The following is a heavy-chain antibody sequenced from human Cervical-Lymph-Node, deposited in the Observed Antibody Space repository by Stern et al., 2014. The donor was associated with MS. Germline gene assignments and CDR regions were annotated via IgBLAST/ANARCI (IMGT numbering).Heavy chain of an antibody. D-gene: IGHD6-13*01. CDR3: ARSYGSTWPYNWFDS. CDR2: TDWHDDN. CDR1: GFSLTTRGLC. J-gene: IGHJ5*01. Sequence: QITLKESGPALVKPTQTLTLTCTFSGFSLTTRGLCVSWIRQLPGKALEWLAITDWHDDNYYTTSLKTRLTIYKDTSTNQVVLTVTNMEPGNTATYYGARSYGSTWPYNWFDSWGAGTLVTVSS. V-gene: IGHV2-70*01.